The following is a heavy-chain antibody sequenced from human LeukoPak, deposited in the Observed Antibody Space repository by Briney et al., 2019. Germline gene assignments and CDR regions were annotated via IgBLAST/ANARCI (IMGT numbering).Heavy chain of an antibody. CDR2: IYSGGST. J-gene: IGHJ3*02. V-gene: IGHV3-66*01. Sequence: GGSLRLSCAASGFTVRTNYWTWVRQAPGKGLGGVSVIYSGGSTYYADSVKGRFTISRDNSKNTLYLQMNSLRAEDTAVYYCARVEAIWVHAFDIWGQGTMVTVSS. CDR1: GFTVRTNY. CDR3: ARVEAIWVHAFDI. D-gene: IGHD3-9*01.